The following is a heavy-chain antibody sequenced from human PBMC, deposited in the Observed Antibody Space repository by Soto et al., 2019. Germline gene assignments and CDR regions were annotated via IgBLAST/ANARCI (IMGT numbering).Heavy chain of an antibody. CDR1: GFTVSSYA. Sequence: GGSLRLSCAASGFTVSSYAMSWVRQAPGKGLECVSAISVSGVGTFYADSVQGRFTISRDNSQNTLHLHMNSLRAEDTAVYYCAKSDTDNYFYSNFWGQGTLVTVSS. CDR2: ISVSGVGT. D-gene: IGHD1-1*01. V-gene: IGHV3-23*01. CDR3: AKSDTDNYFYSNF. J-gene: IGHJ4*02.